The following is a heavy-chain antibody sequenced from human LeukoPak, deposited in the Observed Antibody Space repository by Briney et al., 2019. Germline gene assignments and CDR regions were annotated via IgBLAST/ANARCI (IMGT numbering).Heavy chain of an antibody. J-gene: IGHJ4*02. CDR1: GFTFSSYW. CDR2: ISGSGGST. V-gene: IGHV3-23*01. Sequence: GGSLRLSCAASGFTFSSYWMHWVRQAPGMGLVWVSAISGSGGSTYYADSVKGRFTISRDNSKNTLYLQMNSLRAEDTAVYYCAKGPTAIRPYYFDYWGQGTLVTVSS. D-gene: IGHD2-21*02. CDR3: AKGPTAIRPYYFDY.